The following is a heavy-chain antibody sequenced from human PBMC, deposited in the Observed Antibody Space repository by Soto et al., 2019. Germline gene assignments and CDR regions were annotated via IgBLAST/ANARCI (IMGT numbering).Heavy chain of an antibody. CDR1: GGSISSGGYY. J-gene: IGHJ5*02. Sequence: PSETLSLTCTVSGGSISSGGYYWSWIRQHPGKGLEWIGYIYYSGSTYYNPSLKSRVTISVDTSKNQFSLKLSSVTAADTAVYYCARFLPYDSSGYYYSRYNWFDTWGQGTLVTVSS. CDR2: IYYSGST. CDR3: ARFLPYDSSGYYYSRYNWFDT. D-gene: IGHD3-22*01. V-gene: IGHV4-31*03.